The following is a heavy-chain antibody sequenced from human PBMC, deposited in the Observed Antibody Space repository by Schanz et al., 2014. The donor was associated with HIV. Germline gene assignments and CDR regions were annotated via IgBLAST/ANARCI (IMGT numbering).Heavy chain of an antibody. V-gene: IGHV3-23*04. CDR2: ISGGGGST. CDR3: ARDRPVNSYCSNGVCYPL. CDR1: GFTFSSYG. Sequence: VQLVESGGGVVQPGKSLRLSCAASGFTFSSYGMSWVRQAPGKGLEWVSGISGGGGSTYYTDSVKGRFTISRDNSKNTLYLQMNSLRAEDTAVYYCARDRPVNSYCSNGVCYPLWGQGTLVTVSS. J-gene: IGHJ4*02. D-gene: IGHD2-8*01.